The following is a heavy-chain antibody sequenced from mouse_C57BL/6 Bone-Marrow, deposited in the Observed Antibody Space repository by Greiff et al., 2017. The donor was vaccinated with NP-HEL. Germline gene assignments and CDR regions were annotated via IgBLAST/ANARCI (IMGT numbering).Heavy chain of an antibody. J-gene: IGHJ1*03. CDR1: GFNIKDYY. V-gene: IGHV14-2*01. CDR3: ASPNYYGSSPSTEKYFDV. CDR2: IDPEDGET. Sequence: VQLQQSGAELVKPGASVKLSSTASGFNIKDYYMHWVKQRTEQGLEWIGRIDPEDGETKYAPKFQGKATITADTSSNTAYLQLSSLTSEDTAVYYCASPNYYGSSPSTEKYFDVWGTGTTVTVSS. D-gene: IGHD1-1*01.